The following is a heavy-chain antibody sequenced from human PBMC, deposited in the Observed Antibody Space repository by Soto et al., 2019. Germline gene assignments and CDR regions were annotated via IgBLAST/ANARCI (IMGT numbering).Heavy chain of an antibody. V-gene: IGHV4-59*01. CDR1: GGSISCYY. J-gene: IGHJ4*02. Sequence: PSETLSLTCTVSGGSISCYYWSWIRQPPGKGLEWIGYIYYSGSTNYNPSLKSRVTISVDTSKNQFSLKLSSVTAADTAVYYCARLLWFGELVAWFDYWGQGTLVTVSS. D-gene: IGHD3-10*01. CDR3: ARLLWFGELVAWFDY. CDR2: IYYSGST.